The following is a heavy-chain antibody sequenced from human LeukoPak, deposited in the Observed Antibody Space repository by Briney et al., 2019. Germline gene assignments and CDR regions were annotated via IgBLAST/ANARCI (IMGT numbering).Heavy chain of an antibody. Sequence: SVKVSCKASGGTFSSYAISWVRQAPGQGLEWMGGIIPIFGTANYAQKFQGRVTITTDESTGTAYMELSSLRSEDTAVYYCARVGVHCGGDCYAFDYWGQGTLLTVSS. CDR3: ARVGVHCGGDCYAFDY. CDR2: IIPIFGTA. D-gene: IGHD2-21*02. V-gene: IGHV1-69*05. CDR1: GGTFSSYA. J-gene: IGHJ4*02.